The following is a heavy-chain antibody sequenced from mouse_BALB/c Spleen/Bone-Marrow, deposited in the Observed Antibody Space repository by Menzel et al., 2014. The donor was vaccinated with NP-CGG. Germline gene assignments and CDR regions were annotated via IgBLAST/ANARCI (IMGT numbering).Heavy chain of an antibody. CDR3: ARDGDYRYAWFAY. D-gene: IGHD2-14*01. V-gene: IGHV5-4*02. CDR1: GFTFSDYY. Sequence: EVQLQQSGGGLVKPGGSLKLSCAASGFTFSDYYMYWVRQTPEKRLEWVATISDAGSYTYYPDSVKGRFTISRDNAKNNLHLQMISLKSEDTAMYYCARDGDYRYAWFAYWGQGTLVTVST. J-gene: IGHJ3*01. CDR2: ISDAGSYT.